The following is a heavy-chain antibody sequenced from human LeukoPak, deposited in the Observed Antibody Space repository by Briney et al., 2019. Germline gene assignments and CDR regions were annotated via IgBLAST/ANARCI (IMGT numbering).Heavy chain of an antibody. D-gene: IGHD6-13*01. CDR2: ISYDGSNK. Sequence: PGGSLRLSCAASGFTFSSYGMHWVRQAPGKGLEWVAVISYDGSNKYYADSVKGRFTISRDNSKNTLYLQMNSLRAEDTAVYYCAKDRPNSSSWYWNRLFDYWGQGTLVTVSS. V-gene: IGHV3-30*18. J-gene: IGHJ4*02. CDR1: GFTFSSYG. CDR3: AKDRPNSSSWYWNRLFDY.